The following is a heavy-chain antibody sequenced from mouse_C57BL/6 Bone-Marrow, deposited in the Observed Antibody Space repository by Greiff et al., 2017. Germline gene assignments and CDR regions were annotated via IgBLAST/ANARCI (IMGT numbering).Heavy chain of an antibody. CDR3: ARKGWGFAY. CDR2: IYPGSGST. CDR1: GYTFTSYW. Sequence: QVQLQQPGAELVKPGASVKMSCKASGYTFTSYWITWVKQRPGQGLEWIGDIYPGSGSTNYNEKFKSKGTLTVDTSSSTAYMQRSSLTSEDSAVYYCARKGWGFAYWGQGTLVTVSA. D-gene: IGHD1-1*02. V-gene: IGHV1-55*01. J-gene: IGHJ3*01.